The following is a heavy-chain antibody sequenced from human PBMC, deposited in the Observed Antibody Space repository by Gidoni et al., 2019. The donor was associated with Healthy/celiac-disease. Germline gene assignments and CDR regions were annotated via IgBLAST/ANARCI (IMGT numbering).Heavy chain of an antibody. Sequence: EVQLLESGGGLVQPGGSLRLSCAASGFTFSSYAMSWVRQAPGKGLEWVSAISGSGGSTYYADSVKCRFTISRDNSKNTLYLQMNSLRAEDTAVYYCAKGLGDFWSGPYYYYGMDVWGQGTTVTVSS. CDR2: ISGSGGST. CDR1: GFTFSSYA. CDR3: AKGLGDFWSGPYYYYGMDV. J-gene: IGHJ6*02. D-gene: IGHD3-3*01. V-gene: IGHV3-23*01.